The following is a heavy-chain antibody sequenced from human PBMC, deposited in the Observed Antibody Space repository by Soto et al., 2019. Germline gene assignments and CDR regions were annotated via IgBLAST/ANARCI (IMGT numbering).Heavy chain of an antibody. CDR2: SVGTSANT. CDR1: GFSVSSHG. V-gene: IGHV3-23*01. CDR3: AKDASEHYRPNEFDY. D-gene: IGHD1-26*01. Sequence: EVQLLEYGGGLVQPGGSLRLSCAASGFSVSSHGMTWVRQAPGKGLEWVSSVGTSANTYYADSVKCRFTNSRDKSNNTLFLHMTSLSVEDRAIYHGAKDASEHYRPNEFDYAGQETLVTVSS. J-gene: IGHJ4*02.